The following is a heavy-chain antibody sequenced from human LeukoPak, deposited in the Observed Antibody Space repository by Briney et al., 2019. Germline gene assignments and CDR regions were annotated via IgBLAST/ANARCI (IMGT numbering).Heavy chain of an antibody. Sequence: GGSLRLSCGASGFTFTSYWMSWVRQAPGKGLEWVANIKQDGSEKYYVDSVKGRFTISRDNAKNSLYLQMNSLRAEDTAVYYCARVLRGSGSYFPYYFDYWGQGTLVTVSS. CDR1: GFTFTSYW. D-gene: IGHD3-10*01. CDR3: ARVLRGSGSYFPYYFDY. CDR2: IKQDGSEK. V-gene: IGHV3-7*01. J-gene: IGHJ4*02.